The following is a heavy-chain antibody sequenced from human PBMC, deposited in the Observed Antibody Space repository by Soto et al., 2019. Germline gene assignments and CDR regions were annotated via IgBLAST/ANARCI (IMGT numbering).Heavy chain of an antibody. V-gene: IGHV4-39*01. CDR2: IYYGGST. CDR1: DVSISSSSYY. J-gene: IGHJ4*02. CDR3: GRNSGSVHTWYFDY. D-gene: IGHD1-26*01. Sequence: PSETLSLTCTVSDVSISSSSYYWAWIRQPPGKGLEWIGSIYYGGSTYYNPSLKSRVTISIDTSKSQLSLKLSSVSAADTAVYYCGRNSGSVHTWYFDYWGQGTLVTVSS.